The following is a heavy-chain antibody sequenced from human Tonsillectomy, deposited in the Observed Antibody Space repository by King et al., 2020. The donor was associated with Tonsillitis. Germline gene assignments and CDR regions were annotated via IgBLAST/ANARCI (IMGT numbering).Heavy chain of an antibody. J-gene: IGHJ3*02. CDR2: ISGSGGST. V-gene: IGHV3-23*04. CDR1: GFTFSSYA. Sequence: EVQLVESGGGLVQPGGSLRLSCAASGFTFSSYAMSWVRQAPGKGLEWVSAISGSGGSTYFADSVKGRFTISRDNSKSTLYLQMNSLRAEDTAVYYCAKNQLGSCGWLPPGAFDIWGQGKMVTVSS. CDR3: AKNQLGSCGWLPPGAFDI. D-gene: IGHD6-19*01.